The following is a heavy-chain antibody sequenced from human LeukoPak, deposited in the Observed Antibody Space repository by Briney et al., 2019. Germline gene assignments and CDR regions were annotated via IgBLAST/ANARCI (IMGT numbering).Heavy chain of an antibody. J-gene: IGHJ4*02. CDR2: ISSSSSYI. D-gene: IGHD5-12*01. Sequence: PGGSLRLSCGASGFTFNDYSMNWVRQAPGKGLEWVSSISSSSSYIYYADSVKGRFTISRDNAKNSLYLQMNSLRAEDTAVYYCARGAASTGYDPYFDYWGQETLVTVSS. CDR1: GFTFNDYS. CDR3: ARGAASTGYDPYFDY. V-gene: IGHV3-21*01.